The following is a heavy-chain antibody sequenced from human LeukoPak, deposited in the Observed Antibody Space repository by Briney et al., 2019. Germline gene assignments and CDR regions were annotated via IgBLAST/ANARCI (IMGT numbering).Heavy chain of an antibody. CDR3: ARDWDSNSFDY. V-gene: IGHV3-48*01. J-gene: IGHJ4*02. D-gene: IGHD4-11*01. CDR2: ISSSSSTI. Sequence: GGSLRLSCAASGFTFSSYSMNWVRQAPGKGLEWVSYISSSSSTIYYADSVKGRFTISRDNAKNSLYLQMNSLRAEDTAVYYCARDWDSNSFDYWGQGTLVTVSS. CDR1: GFTFSSYS.